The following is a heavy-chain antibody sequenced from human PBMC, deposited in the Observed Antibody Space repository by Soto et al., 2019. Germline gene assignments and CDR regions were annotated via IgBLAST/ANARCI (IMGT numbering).Heavy chain of an antibody. D-gene: IGHD3-9*01. CDR1: GFSLTTGKMG. CDR2: IFSDNER. V-gene: IGHV2-26*01. J-gene: IGHJ6*02. Sequence: QVTLKESGPALVKPTETLTLTCTVSGFSLTTGKMGVSWIRQPPGKALEWLAHIFSDNERSYSTSLQGRLTISNDTAGSQVVLSMTNVDPVDTATYYCARMKVDSYQFYYAMDVWGQGTTVTVSS. CDR3: ARMKVDSYQFYYAMDV.